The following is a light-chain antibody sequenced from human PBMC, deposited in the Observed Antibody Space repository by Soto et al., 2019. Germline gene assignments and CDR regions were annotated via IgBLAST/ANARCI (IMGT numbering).Light chain of an antibody. CDR3: QEYKTYP. V-gene: IGKV1-5*01. Sequence: DIQLTQSPSTLSAYVGDRVNMTCRASQSISDWLAWYQQKPGKAPELLISDASTLATGVPSRFSGSGSGTEFTLTLSSLKTDDSATHFCQEYKTYPFGPGTKVD. CDR1: QSISDW. CDR2: DAS. J-gene: IGKJ3*01.